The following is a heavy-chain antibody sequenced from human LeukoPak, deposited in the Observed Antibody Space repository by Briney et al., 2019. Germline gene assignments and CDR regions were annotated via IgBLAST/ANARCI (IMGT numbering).Heavy chain of an antibody. CDR3: ARGYSHNSGGWLDP. Sequence: PGGSLRLACAVPGFSFSHYARSWVRQAPGTGLEWVARLTDSGDATYYADSVKGRLTISRDNSNSTLYLDISGVRDEDTAVYYCARGYSHNSGGWLDPWGQGTLVTVSS. CDR1: GFSFSHYA. J-gene: IGHJ5*02. D-gene: IGHD5-12*01. CDR2: LTDSGDAT. V-gene: IGHV3-23*01.